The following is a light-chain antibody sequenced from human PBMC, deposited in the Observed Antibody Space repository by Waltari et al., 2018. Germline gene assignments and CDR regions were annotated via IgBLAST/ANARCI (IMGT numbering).Light chain of an antibody. J-gene: IGKJ1*01. Sequence: EIMLTQSPGTLSLSPGERATLSCRASQIIFRALAWYQQKPGQATRLLIYDVSTRASGIPDRFSGSGSGTDFSLTISRLEPEDFAVYYCQHYVRLPVTFGQGTKLEFK. V-gene: IGKV3-20*01. CDR1: QIIFRA. CDR3: QHYVRLPVT. CDR2: DVS.